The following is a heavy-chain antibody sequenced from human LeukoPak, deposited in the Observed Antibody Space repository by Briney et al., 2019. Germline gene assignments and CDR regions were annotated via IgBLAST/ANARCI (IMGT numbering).Heavy chain of an antibody. D-gene: IGHD3-9*01. CDR2: IYPGDSYT. J-gene: IGHJ3*02. Sequence: GESLKISCKGSGYSFTNYWIAWVRQMPGKGLEWMGIIYPGDSYTRYSPSFQVQVTISADKSSSTAYLQWSSLKASDTAIYYCTRRNPLTDAFDIWGQGTMVTVSS. CDR1: GYSFTNYW. V-gene: IGHV5-51*01. CDR3: TRRNPLTDAFDI.